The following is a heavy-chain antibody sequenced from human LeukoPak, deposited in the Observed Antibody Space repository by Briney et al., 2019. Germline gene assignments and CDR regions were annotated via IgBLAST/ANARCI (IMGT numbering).Heavy chain of an antibody. CDR2: IRYDGSNK. Sequence: PGGSLRLSCAASGFTFSSYGMHWVRQAPGKGLEWVAFIRYDGSNKYYADSVKGRFTISRDNSKNTLYLQMNSLRAEDTAVYYCAKEVTMIVDQGWFDPWGQGTLVTVSS. CDR3: AKEVTMIVDQGWFDP. J-gene: IGHJ5*02. CDR1: GFTFSSYG. D-gene: IGHD3-22*01. V-gene: IGHV3-30*02.